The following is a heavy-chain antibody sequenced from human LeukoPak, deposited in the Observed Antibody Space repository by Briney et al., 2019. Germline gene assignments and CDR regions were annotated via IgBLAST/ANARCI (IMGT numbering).Heavy chain of an antibody. J-gene: IGHJ5*02. Sequence: SETLSLTCTVSGGSISSYYWSWIRQPAGKGLEWIGEIYHSGSTNYNPSLKSRVTISVDKSKNQFSLKLSSVTAADTAVYYCARAWYDYVWGSYRSTGYWFDPWGQGTLVTVSS. V-gene: IGHV4-59*12. CDR1: GGSISSYY. D-gene: IGHD3-16*02. CDR3: ARAWYDYVWGSYRSTGYWFDP. CDR2: IYHSGST.